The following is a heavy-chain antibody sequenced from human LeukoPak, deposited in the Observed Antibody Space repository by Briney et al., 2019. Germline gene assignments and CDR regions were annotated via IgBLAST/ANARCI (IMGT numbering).Heavy chain of an antibody. CDR3: ARWSGYMYYDILTGYYHFDY. J-gene: IGHJ4*02. Sequence: GRCLRLSCALSGFTSSSYEMNWVRPAPGKGLEWVSYISSSGSTIYYADSGKGRFTISRDNSKNTLYLQMNSLRAEETAGYYCARWSGYMYYDILTGYYHFDYWGQGTLVTVSS. CDR1: GFTSSSYE. D-gene: IGHD3-9*01. CDR2: ISSSGSTI. V-gene: IGHV3-48*03.